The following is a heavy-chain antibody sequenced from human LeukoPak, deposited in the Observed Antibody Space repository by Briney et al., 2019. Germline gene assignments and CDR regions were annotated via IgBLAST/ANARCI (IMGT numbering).Heavy chain of an antibody. CDR3: ARDLAKYSGSYSAGGY. CDR2: IGYDGSNK. Sequence: GGSLRLSCAASGFTFSNYGMHWVRQAPGKGLEWVAFIGYDGSNKYYEDSVKGRFTISRDNSKSTLYLQMNSLRAEDTAVYYCARDLAKYSGSYSAGGYWGQGTLVTVSS. CDR1: GFTFSNYG. J-gene: IGHJ4*02. D-gene: IGHD1-26*01. V-gene: IGHV3-30*02.